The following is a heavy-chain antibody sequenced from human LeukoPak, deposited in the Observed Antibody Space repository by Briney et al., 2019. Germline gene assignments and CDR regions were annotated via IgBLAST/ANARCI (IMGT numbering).Heavy chain of an antibody. J-gene: IGHJ6*03. V-gene: IGHV4-34*01. CDR1: GGSFSGYY. CDR3: ARGRGATGYYYYYYMDV. CDR2: INHSGST. D-gene: IGHD5-12*01. Sequence: SETLSLTCAVYGGSFSGYYWSWIRQPPGKGLEWIGEINHSGSTNYNPSLKSRVTISVDTSKNRFSLKLSSVTAADTAVYYCARGRGATGYYYYYYMDVWGKGTTVTVSS.